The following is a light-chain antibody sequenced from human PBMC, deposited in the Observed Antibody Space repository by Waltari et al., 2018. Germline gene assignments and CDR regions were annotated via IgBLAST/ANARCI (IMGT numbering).Light chain of an antibody. CDR1: SSDVGGYNY. J-gene: IGLJ2*01. Sequence: QSALTQPASVSGSPGQSITISCTGTSSDVGGYNYVSWYQQHPGKAPKLMIYDVSNRPSGVSDLFSGSKSGNTASLTISGLQAADEAHYYCSSYTSSSTVVFGGGTKLTVL. CDR3: SSYTSSSTVV. CDR2: DVS. V-gene: IGLV2-14*03.